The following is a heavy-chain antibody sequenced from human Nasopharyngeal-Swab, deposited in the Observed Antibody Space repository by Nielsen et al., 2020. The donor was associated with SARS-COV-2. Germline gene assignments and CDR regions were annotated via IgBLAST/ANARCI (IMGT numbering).Heavy chain of an antibody. CDR1: GFTFSSYG. Sequence: GGSLRLSCAASGFTFSSYGMHWVRQAPGKGLEWVAVISYDGSNKYYADSVKGRFTISRDNSKNTLYLQMNSLRAEDTAVYYCARVGPSVTTRRAFDIWGRGTMVTVSS. J-gene: IGHJ3*02. V-gene: IGHV3-30*03. CDR2: ISYDGSNK. D-gene: IGHD4-17*01. CDR3: ARVGPSVTTRRAFDI.